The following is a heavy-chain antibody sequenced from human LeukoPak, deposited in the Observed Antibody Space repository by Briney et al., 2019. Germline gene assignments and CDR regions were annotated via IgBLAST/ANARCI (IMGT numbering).Heavy chain of an antibody. V-gene: IGHV1-2*02. D-gene: IGHD5-24*01. Sequence: ASVKVSCKTYGYTFTGYYMHWVRQAPGQGLEWMGWINPNSGGTNYAQKFQGRVTMTRDTSISTAYMELSRLGSDDTAVYYCARGRGSFALDSWGQGTLVTVSS. CDR1: GYTFTGYY. CDR3: ARGRGSFALDS. J-gene: IGHJ4*02. CDR2: INPNSGGT.